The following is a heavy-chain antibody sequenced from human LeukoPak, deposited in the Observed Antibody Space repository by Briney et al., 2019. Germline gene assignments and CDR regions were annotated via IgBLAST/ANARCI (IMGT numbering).Heavy chain of an antibody. CDR1: GYIFTSYW. D-gene: IGHD5-12*01. CDR2: IDPSDSYT. CDR3: STARAFDSRSFDY. Sequence: GEALRISCKGSGYIFTSYWISWVRQMPGKGLEWMGRIDPSDSYTNYSPSFQGHVTISADKSIKTAYLQWASLKASDTAMYYCSTARAFDSRSFDYWGQGSLVTVSS. V-gene: IGHV5-10-1*01. J-gene: IGHJ4*02.